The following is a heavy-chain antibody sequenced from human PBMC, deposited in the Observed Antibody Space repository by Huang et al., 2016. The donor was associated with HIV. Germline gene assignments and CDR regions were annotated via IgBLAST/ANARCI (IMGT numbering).Heavy chain of an antibody. J-gene: IGHJ4*02. CDR2: IAFRGGT. CDR3: VSHGSGTADY. V-gene: IGHV4-61*01. D-gene: IGHD3-10*01. CDR1: GDSVSSASYY. Sequence: QVQLQESGPGLVKPSETLSLPCTVSGDSVSSASYYWSWIRQPPGRGLEWIGYIAFRGGTNYNPSLKRRVTISIDTSKNQFSLRLSSVTAADTAVYYCVSHGSGTADYWGQGTLVTVSS.